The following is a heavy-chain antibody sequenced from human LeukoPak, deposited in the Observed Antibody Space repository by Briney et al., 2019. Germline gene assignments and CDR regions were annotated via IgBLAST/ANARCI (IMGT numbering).Heavy chain of an antibody. Sequence: PGGSLRLSCAASGFTFSSYAMSWVRQAPGKGLEWVSAISGSGGSTYYADSVKGRFTISRDNSKNTLYLQMNSLKTEDTAVYYCVTDLVTKGYFDCWGQGTLVTVSS. V-gene: IGHV3-23*01. D-gene: IGHD2-21*02. CDR1: GFTFSSYA. CDR3: VTDLVTKGYFDC. J-gene: IGHJ4*02. CDR2: ISGSGGST.